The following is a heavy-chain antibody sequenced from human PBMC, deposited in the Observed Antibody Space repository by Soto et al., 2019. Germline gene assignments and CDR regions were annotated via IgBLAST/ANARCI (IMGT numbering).Heavy chain of an antibody. CDR2: ISAYNGNT. D-gene: IGHD6-13*01. J-gene: IGHJ5*02. V-gene: IGHV1-18*01. CDR3: ARDPSIAAAGNWFDP. Sequence: ASVKVSCKASGYTFTSYGISWVRQAPGQGLEWMGWISAYNGNTNYAQKLQGRVTMTTDTSTSTAYMELRSLRSDDTAVYYCARDPSIAAAGNWFDPWGQGISVTVSS. CDR1: GYTFTSYG.